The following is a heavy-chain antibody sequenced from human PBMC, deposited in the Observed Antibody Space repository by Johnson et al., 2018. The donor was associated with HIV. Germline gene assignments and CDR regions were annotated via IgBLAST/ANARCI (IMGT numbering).Heavy chain of an antibody. CDR2: ISSSGSTI. D-gene: IGHD2-2*01. J-gene: IGHJ3*02. CDR1: GFTFSDYY. V-gene: IGHV3-11*04. Sequence: QVQLVESGGGLIQPGESLRLSCAASGFTFSDYYMSWIRQAPGKGLEWVSYISSSGSTIYYADSVKGRFTISRDNAKNSLYLQMNSLRAEDTAVYYCMSRRGCSSTSFRGTLFAFDIWGQGTMVTVSS. CDR3: MSRRGCSSTSFRGTLFAFDI.